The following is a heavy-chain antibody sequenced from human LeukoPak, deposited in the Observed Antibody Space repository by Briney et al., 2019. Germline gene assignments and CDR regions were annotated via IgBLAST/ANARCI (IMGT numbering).Heavy chain of an antibody. CDR2: IYSGGST. CDR1: GFTVSSNY. Sequence: GVSLRLSCAASGFTVSSNYKSWVRQAPGKGLEWVSVIYSGGSTYYADSVKGRFTISRDNSKNTLYLQMNSLRAEDTAVYYCAREKYYYDSSGYYYLYHFDYWGQGTLVTVSS. J-gene: IGHJ4*02. CDR3: AREKYYYDSSGYYYLYHFDY. V-gene: IGHV3-53*01. D-gene: IGHD3-22*01.